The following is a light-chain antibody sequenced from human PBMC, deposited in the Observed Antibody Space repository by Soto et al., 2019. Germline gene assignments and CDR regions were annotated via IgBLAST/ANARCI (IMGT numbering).Light chain of an antibody. CDR2: AAS. Sequence: DIQMTQSPSSLSASVGDRVTITCRASQGISNYLAGYQQKPGKVPKLLIYAASTLQSGVPPRFSGSGSGTDFTLTISSLQPEDVATYYCQKYNRAPPLTFGGGTKVEIK. CDR1: QGISNY. J-gene: IGKJ4*01. CDR3: QKYNRAPPLT. V-gene: IGKV1-27*01.